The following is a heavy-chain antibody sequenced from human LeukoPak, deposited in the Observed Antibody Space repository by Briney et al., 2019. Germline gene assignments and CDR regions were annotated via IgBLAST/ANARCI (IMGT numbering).Heavy chain of an antibody. V-gene: IGHV3-30-3*01. CDR3: ARDYRVGCTSDDCFPIDY. CDR2: ISYEASNQ. D-gene: IGHD2-21*02. J-gene: IGHJ4*02. CDR1: GFTFSSHA. Sequence: PGGSLRLSCSACGFTFSSHAMHWARQAPGKGLEWVSVISYEASNQYYADSVKGRFTISRDNSRNTLYLQMDSLRPEDTAVYYCARDYRVGCTSDDCFPIDYWGQGTLVTVSS.